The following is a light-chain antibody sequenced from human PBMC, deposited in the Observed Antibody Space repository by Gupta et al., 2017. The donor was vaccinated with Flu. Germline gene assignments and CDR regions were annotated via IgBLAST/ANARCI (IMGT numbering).Light chain of an antibody. CDR3: ATWDDSLSGVV. CDR2: RNT. V-gene: IGLV1-47*01. CDR1: SSNIGSNY. Sequence: QSVLTQPPSASETPGQRVTISCSGSSSNIGSNYVYWYQQFPGTAPTVLIYRNTQRPSGVPDRFSGSKSGTSASLAISGLRSEDEADYYCATWDDSLSGVVFGGGTKLTVL. J-gene: IGLJ3*02.